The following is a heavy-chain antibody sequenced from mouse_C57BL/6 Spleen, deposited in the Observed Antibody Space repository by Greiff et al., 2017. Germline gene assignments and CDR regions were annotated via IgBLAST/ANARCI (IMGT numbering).Heavy chain of an antibody. CDR3: ARGDGSSYGFAY. V-gene: IGHV1-76*01. CDR1: GYTFTDYY. D-gene: IGHD1-1*01. CDR2: IYPGSGNT. Sequence: QVQLQQSGAELVRPGASVKLSCKASGYTFTDYYINWVKQRPGQGLEWIARIYPGSGNTNYNEKFKGKATLTAEKSSSTAYMQLSSRASEDSAVYFCARGDGSSYGFAYWGQGTLVTVSA. J-gene: IGHJ3*01.